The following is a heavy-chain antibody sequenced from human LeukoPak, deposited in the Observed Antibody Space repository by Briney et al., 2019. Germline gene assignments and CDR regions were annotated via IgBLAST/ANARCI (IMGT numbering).Heavy chain of an antibody. Sequence: PGGSLSLSGAASGFTFVDYAFHWVRKAPRKGLERVSGISWNSGSIGYADSVKGRFTISRDNAKNSLYLQMNSLRAEDMALYYCAKGLAVAGTEAFDYWGQGTLVTVSS. J-gene: IGHJ4*02. D-gene: IGHD6-19*01. CDR1: GFTFVDYA. CDR2: ISWNSGSI. CDR3: AKGLAVAGTEAFDY. V-gene: IGHV3-9*03.